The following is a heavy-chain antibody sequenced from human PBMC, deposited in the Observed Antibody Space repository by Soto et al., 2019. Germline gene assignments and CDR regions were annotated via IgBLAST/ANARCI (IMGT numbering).Heavy chain of an antibody. J-gene: IGHJ4*02. V-gene: IGHV3-49*04. CDR1: GFAFGDYA. Sequence: GGSLRLSCTASGFAFGDYAMSWVRQSPGKGLEWVGFIRSKAYGGTTEYAASVKGRFTISRDDSKSIAYLQMNSLKTEDTAVYYCTVYRYYDYVWGSSVEDYWGQGTLVTVSS. CDR3: TVYRYYDYVWGSSVEDY. D-gene: IGHD3-16*01. CDR2: IRSKAYGGTT.